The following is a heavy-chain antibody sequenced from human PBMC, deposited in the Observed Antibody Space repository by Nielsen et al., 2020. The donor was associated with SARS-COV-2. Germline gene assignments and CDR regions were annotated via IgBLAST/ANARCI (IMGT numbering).Heavy chain of an antibody. V-gene: IGHV3-48*02. J-gene: IGHJ4*02. CDR3: ARDSPSMAARRLYYFDY. Sequence: GGSLRLSCAASGVTLSASALHWVRQAPGKGLEWVSYITSTSNTIYYADSVKGRFTISRDNADNSLYLQMDSLRDEDTAVYYCARDSPSMAARRLYYFDYWGQGTLVAVSS. CDR2: ITSTSNTI. CDR1: GVTLSASA. D-gene: IGHD6-6*01.